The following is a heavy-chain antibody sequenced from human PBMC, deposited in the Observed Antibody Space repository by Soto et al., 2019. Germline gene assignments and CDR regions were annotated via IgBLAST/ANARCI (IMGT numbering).Heavy chain of an antibody. CDR1: GLPFTSYA. Sequence: EVQLLESGGGLVQPGGSLRLSCAASGLPFTSYAMSWVRQAPGRGLEWVSATSASGGSTYYPDSVKGRFTISRDNSKNTLYLQMNSLRAEDTAVYYCAKDQRSGTYGGEFDYWGQGTLVTVSS. D-gene: IGHD1-26*01. CDR3: AKDQRSGTYGGEFDY. J-gene: IGHJ4*02. V-gene: IGHV3-23*01. CDR2: TSASGGST.